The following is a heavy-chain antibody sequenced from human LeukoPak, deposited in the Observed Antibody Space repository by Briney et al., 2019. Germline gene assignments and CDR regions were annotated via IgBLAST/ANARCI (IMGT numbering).Heavy chain of an antibody. CDR1: GGSISSYY. D-gene: IGHD3-3*02. J-gene: IGHJ6*02. CDR3: AKYAISKTYYYGMDV. V-gene: IGHV4-4*07. Sequence: SETLSLTCTVSGGSISSYYWSWIRQPAGKGLEWIGRIYTSRSTNYNPSLKSRVTMSVDTSKNQFSLKLSSVTAADTAVYFCAKYAISKTYYYGMDVWGQGTTVTVSS. CDR2: IYTSRST.